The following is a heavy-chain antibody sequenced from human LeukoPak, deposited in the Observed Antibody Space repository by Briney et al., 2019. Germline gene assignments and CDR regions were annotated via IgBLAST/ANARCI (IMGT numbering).Heavy chain of an antibody. Sequence: SETLSLTCAVYGGSFSDYYWSWIRQPPGKGLEWIGEINHSGSTNYNPSLKSRVTISVDTSKNQFSLKLTSVTAADTAVYYCATNTRYFDWLPDYWGQGTVVTASS. V-gene: IGHV4-34*01. CDR2: INHSGST. D-gene: IGHD3-9*01. J-gene: IGHJ4*02. CDR1: GGSFSDYY. CDR3: ATNTRYFDWLPDY.